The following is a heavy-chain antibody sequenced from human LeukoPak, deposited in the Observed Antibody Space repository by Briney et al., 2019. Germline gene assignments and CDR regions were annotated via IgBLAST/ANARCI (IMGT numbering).Heavy chain of an antibody. J-gene: IGHJ4*02. V-gene: IGHV4-4*02. Sequence: SSETLSLTCAVSGGSISSSNWWSWVRQPPGKGLEWIGEIYHSGSTNYNPSLKSRVTISVDKSKNQFSLKLSSVTAADTAVYYCARDPSTVNSYTVFDYWGQGTLVTVSS. D-gene: IGHD2-2*02. CDR1: GGSISSSNW. CDR3: ARDPSTVNSYTVFDY. CDR2: IYHSGST.